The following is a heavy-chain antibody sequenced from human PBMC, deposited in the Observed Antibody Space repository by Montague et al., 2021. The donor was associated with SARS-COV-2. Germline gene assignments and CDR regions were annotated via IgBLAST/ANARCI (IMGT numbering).Heavy chain of an antibody. V-gene: IGHV3-74*01. CDR1: GFTFSSHW. CDR3: AKDRTVAPGYGFDP. CDR2: INTDGTIT. Sequence: SLRLSCAASGFTFSSHWMHWVRQLPGKGLLWVSRINTDGTITNYADSVKGRFTISSDNAKNSMYLQMNSLRVEDTAVYYCAKDRTVAPGYGFDPWGQGTLVTVSS. D-gene: IGHD2-15*01. J-gene: IGHJ5*02.